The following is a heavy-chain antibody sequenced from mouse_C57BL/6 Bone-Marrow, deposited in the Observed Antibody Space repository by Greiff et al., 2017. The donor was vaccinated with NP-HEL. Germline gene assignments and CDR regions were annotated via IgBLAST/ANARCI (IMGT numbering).Heavy chain of an antibody. D-gene: IGHD2-1*01. CDR1: GFTFSSYA. CDR3: ARALYYGNFDY. Sequence: EVKVVESGGGLVKPGGSLKLSCAASGFTFSSYAMSWVRQTPEKRLEWVATISDGGSYTSYPDNVKGRFTISRDNAKNNLYLQMSHLKSEDTAMYYCARALYYGNFDYWGQGTTLTVSS. V-gene: IGHV5-4*03. CDR2: ISDGGSYT. J-gene: IGHJ2*01.